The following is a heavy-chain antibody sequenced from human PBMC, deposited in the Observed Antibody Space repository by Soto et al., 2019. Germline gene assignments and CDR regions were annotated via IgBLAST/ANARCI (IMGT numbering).Heavy chain of an antibody. V-gene: IGHV5-10-1*01. D-gene: IGHD5-12*01. Sequence: PGESLKISCKGSGYSFAGYWITWVRQMPGKGLEWMGRIDPSDSQTYYSPSFRGHVTISAAKSITTVFLQWSSLRAEDTAVYYCAKVIPGYVEMATTTDYWGQGALVTVSS. CDR1: GYSFAGYW. J-gene: IGHJ4*02. CDR3: AKVIPGYVEMATTTDY. CDR2: IDPSDSQT.